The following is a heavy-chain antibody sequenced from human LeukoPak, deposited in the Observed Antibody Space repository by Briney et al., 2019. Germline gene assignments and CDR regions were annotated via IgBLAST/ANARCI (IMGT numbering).Heavy chain of an antibody. J-gene: IGHJ5*02. Sequence: SETLSLTCTVSGGSISSANYYWSWIRQPAGKGLEWIGRIDTSGSATYNPSLKSRVTISIDTSKNQFSLKLGSVTAADTAVYYCARDRGRMVYAVWFDPWGQGTLVTVSS. D-gene: IGHD2-8*01. CDR2: IDTSGSA. V-gene: IGHV4-61*02. CDR1: GGSISSANYY. CDR3: ARDRGRMVYAVWFDP.